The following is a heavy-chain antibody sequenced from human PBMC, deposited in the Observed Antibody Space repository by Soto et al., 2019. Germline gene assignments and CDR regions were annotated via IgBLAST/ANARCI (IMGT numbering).Heavy chain of an antibody. Sequence: GGSLRLSCAASGFTFSSYGMHWVRQAPGKGLEWVAVISYDGSNKYYADSVKGRFTISRDNSKNTLYLQMNSLRAEDTAVYYCAKTGYPDYWGQGTLVTVSS. D-gene: IGHD3-9*01. CDR1: GFTFSSYG. J-gene: IGHJ4*02. V-gene: IGHV3-30*18. CDR2: ISYDGSNK. CDR3: AKTGYPDY.